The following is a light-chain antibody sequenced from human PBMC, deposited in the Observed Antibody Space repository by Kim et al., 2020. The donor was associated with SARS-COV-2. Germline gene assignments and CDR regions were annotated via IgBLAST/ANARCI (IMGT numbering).Light chain of an antibody. V-gene: IGKV3-20*01. CDR3: LQARDSPT. J-gene: IGKJ1*01. Sequence: VLTQAPGTLSLSPGERAVLSCRASHVVDSYYFGWLQQRSGQTPRLLIFGTSRRATVIPDRFSGSGSGTDFTLTISKVEPEDFAIYYWLQARDSPTFGQGTKVDIK. CDR1: HVVDSYY. CDR2: GTS.